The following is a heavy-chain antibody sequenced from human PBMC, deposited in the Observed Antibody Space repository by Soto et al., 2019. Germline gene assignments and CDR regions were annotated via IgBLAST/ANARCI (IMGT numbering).Heavy chain of an antibody. V-gene: IGHV4-59*01. CDR3: ARDYDGGWFDP. CDR2: IYYSGST. CDR1: GGSISSYY. Sequence: QVQLQESGPGLVKPSETLSLTCTVSGGSISSYYWSWIRQPPGKGLEWIGYIYYSGSTNYNPSLEIRVTIAVDTSKNQFSLKLSSVTAADTAVYYCARDYDGGWFDPWGQGTLVTVSS. D-gene: IGHD5-12*01. J-gene: IGHJ5*02.